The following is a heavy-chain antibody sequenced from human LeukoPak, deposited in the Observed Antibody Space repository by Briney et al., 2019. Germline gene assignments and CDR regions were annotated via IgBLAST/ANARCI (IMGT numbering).Heavy chain of an antibody. J-gene: IGHJ4*02. CDR1: GFAFSSYA. V-gene: IGHV3-23*01. CDR3: AKDHSSGWPDCFDY. CDR2: ISGSGGST. D-gene: IGHD6-19*01. Sequence: GGSLRLSCAASGFAFSSYAMNWVRQAPGKGLQWVSAISGSGGSTYYADSEKGRFTISRDNSKNTLYLQMNSLRAEDTAVYYCAKDHSSGWPDCFDYWGQGALVTVSS.